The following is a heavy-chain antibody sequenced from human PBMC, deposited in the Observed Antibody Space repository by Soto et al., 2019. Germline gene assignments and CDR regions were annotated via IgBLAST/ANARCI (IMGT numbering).Heavy chain of an antibody. CDR2: ISSNSDTI. CDR3: AKNMKWGGMTTIHYFDS. D-gene: IGHD4-17*01. CDR1: GFTADDYA. V-gene: IGHV3-9*02. Sequence: EVQLVESGGGLVQPGRSLRLSCVASGFTADDYAMHWVRQAPGKGLEWVSGISSNSDTIDYADSLKGRFTISRDNAKNSLFLQMNSLRPEETALYYCAKNMKWGGMTTIHYFDSWGQGTLVTVSS. J-gene: IGHJ4*02.